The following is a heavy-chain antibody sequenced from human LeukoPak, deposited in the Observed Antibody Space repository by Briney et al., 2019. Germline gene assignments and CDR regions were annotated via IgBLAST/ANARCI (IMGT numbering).Heavy chain of an antibody. J-gene: IGHJ4*03. V-gene: IGHV3-30-3*01. Sequence: KSETLSCAPSGFTFSSYAMHWVRQAPGKGLEWVALILYDGSNKYYAPSVKGGFTISRDNSKNTLYVQMTSLRAEDTAVYYCAREGFTEDTPLALDYWGQERLDSVSS. D-gene: IGHD5-18*01. CDR3: AREGFTEDTPLALDY. CDR2: ILYDGSNK. CDR1: GFTFSSYA.